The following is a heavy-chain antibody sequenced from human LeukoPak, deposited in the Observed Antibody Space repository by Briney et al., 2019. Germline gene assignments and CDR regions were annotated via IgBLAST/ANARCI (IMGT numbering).Heavy chain of an antibody. CDR1: GFTFSGYS. Sequence: GGSLRLSCAASGFTFSGYSMNWVRQAPGKGLAWVSYISSSSTTIYYADSVRGRFTISRDNAKNSLYLQMNSLRDEDTAIYYCVRESTYAFHIWGQGTMVTVSS. D-gene: IGHD2/OR15-2a*01. CDR3: VRESTYAFHI. CDR2: ISSSSTTI. V-gene: IGHV3-48*02. J-gene: IGHJ3*02.